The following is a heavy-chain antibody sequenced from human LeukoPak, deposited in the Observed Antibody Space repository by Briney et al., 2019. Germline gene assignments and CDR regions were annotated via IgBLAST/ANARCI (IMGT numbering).Heavy chain of an antibody. CDR2: INHSGST. CDR3: ARGDYCSSTSCYYNWFDP. CDR1: GGSFSGYY. Sequence: PSETLSLTCAVYGGSFSGYYWSWIRQPPGKGLEWIGEINHSGSTNYNPSLKSRVTISVDTSKNQFSPKLSSVTAADTAVYYCARGDYCSSTSCYYNWFDPWGQGTLVTVSS. J-gene: IGHJ5*02. V-gene: IGHV4-34*01. D-gene: IGHD2-2*01.